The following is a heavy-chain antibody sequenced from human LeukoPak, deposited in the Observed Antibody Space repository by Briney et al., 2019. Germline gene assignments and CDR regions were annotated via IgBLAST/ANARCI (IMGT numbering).Heavy chain of an antibody. J-gene: IGHJ6*02. D-gene: IGHD5-24*01. CDR1: GFTFSSYG. CDR2: ISYDGSNK. V-gene: IGHV3-30*18. Sequence: GGSLRLSCAASGFTFSSYGMHWVRQAPGKGLEWVAVISYDGSNKYYADSVKGRFTISRDNSKNTLYLQMNSLRAEDTAVYYCAKDGFQGGVFTQDGYNTPANYYGMDVWGQGTMVTVSS. CDR3: AKDGFQGGVFTQDGYNTPANYYGMDV.